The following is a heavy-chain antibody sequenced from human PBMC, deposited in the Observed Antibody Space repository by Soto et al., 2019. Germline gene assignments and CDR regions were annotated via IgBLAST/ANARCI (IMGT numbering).Heavy chain of an antibody. V-gene: IGHV3-64D*06. Sequence: GGSLRLSCSVFGFPFSSYAMHWVRQAPGKGLQYVSSISSNGGSTYYADSVKGRFTISRDNSKNTLYLQMSSLRVEDTAVYYCVKDRYVDYWGQGTLVTVSS. CDR2: ISSNGGST. CDR1: GFPFSSYA. J-gene: IGHJ4*02. CDR3: VKDRYVDY.